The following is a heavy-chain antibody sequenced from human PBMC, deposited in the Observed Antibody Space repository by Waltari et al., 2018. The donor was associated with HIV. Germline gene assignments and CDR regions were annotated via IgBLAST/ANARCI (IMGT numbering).Heavy chain of an antibody. V-gene: IGHV1-18*01. CDR2: SSAYNGNT. J-gene: IGHJ4*02. D-gene: IGHD3-22*01. CDR1: GYTFTSYG. Sequence: QVQLVQSGAEVKKPGASVKVSCKASGYTFTSYGISWVRQAPGQGLEWMGWSSAYNGNTNEGQKLQARVTMSTDTVTRTAYMELRSLRSDDTAVDYCARVVGYYDSSGAYFDYWGQGTLVTVSS. CDR3: ARVVGYYDSSGAYFDY.